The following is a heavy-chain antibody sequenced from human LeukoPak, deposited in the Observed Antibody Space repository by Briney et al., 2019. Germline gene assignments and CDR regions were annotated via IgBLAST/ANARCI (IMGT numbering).Heavy chain of an antibody. CDR2: IFYNGNT. J-gene: IGHJ3*02. CDR1: GASISSHY. Sequence: SETLSLTCTVSGASISSHYWSWLRQPPGKGLEWIAYIFYNGNTKYNPSLKSRVTISVDKSKNQFSLKLSSVTAADTAVYYCARAQSSGYYPHDAFDIWGQGTMVTVSS. D-gene: IGHD3-22*01. V-gene: IGHV4-59*11. CDR3: ARAQSSGYYPHDAFDI.